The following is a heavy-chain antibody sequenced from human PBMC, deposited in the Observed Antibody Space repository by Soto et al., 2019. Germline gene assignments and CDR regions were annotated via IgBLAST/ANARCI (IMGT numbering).Heavy chain of an antibody. CDR2: IIPIFGTT. Sequence: QVQLVQSGAEVKKPGSSVKISCKTSGGNFSRNGISWVRQAPGQGLEWMGGIIPIFGTTNYAHKFRGRVTVTADESTGTVYMVMNSLRSEDTAVYYCARASDSTWYNWFDPWGRGTLVTVSS. CDR1: GGNFSRNG. CDR3: ARASDSTWYNWFDP. J-gene: IGHJ5*02. V-gene: IGHV1-69*01. D-gene: IGHD6-13*01.